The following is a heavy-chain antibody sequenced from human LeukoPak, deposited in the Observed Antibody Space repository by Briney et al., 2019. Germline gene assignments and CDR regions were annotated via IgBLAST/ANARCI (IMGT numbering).Heavy chain of an antibody. V-gene: IGHV4-30-4*08. CDR1: GGSISSGDYY. D-gene: IGHD5-12*01. CDR2: IYYSGST. Sequence: SETLSLTCTVSGGSISSGDYYWSWIRQPPGKGLEWIGYIYYSGSTYYNPSLKSRVTMSVDTSKNQFSLKLSSVTAADTAVYYCARDRRGYGNWFDPWGQGTLVTVSS. CDR3: ARDRRGYGNWFDP. J-gene: IGHJ5*02.